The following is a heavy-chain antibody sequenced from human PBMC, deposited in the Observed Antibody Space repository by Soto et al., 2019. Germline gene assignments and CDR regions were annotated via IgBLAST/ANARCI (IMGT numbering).Heavy chain of an antibody. V-gene: IGHV3-23*01. CDR3: ARGTDSSGWYRYFDY. D-gene: IGHD6-19*01. Sequence: GGSLRLSCAASGFTFNNYAMSWVRQAPGEGLEWVSSINGRGDDTYYADSVKGRFIIFRDNSKNQFSLQLNSVTPEDTAVYYCARGTDSSGWYRYFDYWGQGTLVTVSS. CDR2: INGRGDDT. J-gene: IGHJ4*02. CDR1: GFTFNNYA.